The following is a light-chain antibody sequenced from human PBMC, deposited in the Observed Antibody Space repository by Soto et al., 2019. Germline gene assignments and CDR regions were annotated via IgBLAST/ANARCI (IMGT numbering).Light chain of an antibody. CDR3: QQYNNWPTWT. CDR1: QSVSSN. Sequence: EIVLTQCPATLSVSPGERATLSCRASQSVSSNLAWYQQKPGQAPRLLIYGASTRANGIPARFSGSGSGTELTLTISSLQSQDFAVYSCQQYNNWPTWTFGQGTKVDIK. CDR2: GAS. V-gene: IGKV3-15*01. J-gene: IGKJ1*01.